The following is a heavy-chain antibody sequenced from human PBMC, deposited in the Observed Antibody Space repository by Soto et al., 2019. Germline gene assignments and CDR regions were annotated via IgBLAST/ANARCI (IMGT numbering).Heavy chain of an antibody. V-gene: IGHV4-4*07. D-gene: IGHD2-2*01. J-gene: IGHJ6*02. CDR2: IYTSGST. CDR1: GGSISSYY. CDR3: ARGNCSSPNCYSFSGYYGMDV. Sequence: TLSLTCTVSGGSISSYYWSWIRQPAGKGLEWIGRIYTSGSTNYNPSLKSRVTMSLDTSKNQFSLKLTSVTAADTALYYCARGNCSSPNCYSFSGYYGMDVWGQGTTVTVSS.